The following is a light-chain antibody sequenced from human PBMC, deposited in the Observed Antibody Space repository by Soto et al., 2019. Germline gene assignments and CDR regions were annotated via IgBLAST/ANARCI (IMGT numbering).Light chain of an antibody. CDR1: SGHSNYA. CDR2: LNSDGSH. CDR3: QTWGSGILV. Sequence: QLVLTQSPSASASLGASVKLTCTLSSGHSNYAIAWHQQQTEKGPRYLMKLNSDGSHSKGDAIPVRFSGSSSGAERYLTVSSLQSEDEADYYCQTWGSGILVFGGGTKVTVL. V-gene: IGLV4-69*01. J-gene: IGLJ2*01.